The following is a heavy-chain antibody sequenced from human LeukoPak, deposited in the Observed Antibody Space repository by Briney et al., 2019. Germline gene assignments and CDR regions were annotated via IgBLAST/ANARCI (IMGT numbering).Heavy chain of an antibody. J-gene: IGHJ4*02. CDR1: DYSICSALD. V-gene: IGHV2-5*02. CDR2: IYWDDDM. Sequence: TLCHTCAVSDYSICSALDWGWSRQPPGKALDWLALIYWDDDMRSIPSLKSSLTITQDNSKNQRALTMSNMDALVTATYYFARTKGTNYYDSSGYRDYWGQGTLVTVSS. CDR3: ARTKGTNYYDSSGYRDY. D-gene: IGHD3-22*01.